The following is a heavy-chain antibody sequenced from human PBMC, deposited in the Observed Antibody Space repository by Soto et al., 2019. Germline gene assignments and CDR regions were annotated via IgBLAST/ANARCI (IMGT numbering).Heavy chain of an antibody. CDR1: GGTFSSYA. V-gene: IGHV1-69*01. CDR2: IIPIFGTA. CDR3: ARDEIRVDIVATVGMDV. Sequence: QVQLVQSGAEVKKPGSSVKVSCKASGGTFSSYAISWVRQAPGQGLEWMGGIIPIFGTANYAQKFQGRVTITADESTSTAHMELSSLRSEDTAVYYCARDEIRVDIVATVGMDVWGQGTTVTVSS. D-gene: IGHD5-12*01. J-gene: IGHJ6*02.